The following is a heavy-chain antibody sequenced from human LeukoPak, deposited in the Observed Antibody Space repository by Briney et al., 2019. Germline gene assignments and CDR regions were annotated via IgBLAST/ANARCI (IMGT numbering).Heavy chain of an antibody. CDR1: GFTFSSYA. CDR3: AKMKGITMVRGTFDY. D-gene: IGHD3-10*01. CDR2: ISGSGGNT. J-gene: IGHJ4*02. Sequence: PGGSLRLSCAASGFTFSSYAMTWVRQAPGKGLEWVSSISGSGGNTYHADSVKGRFTTSRDNSKNTLYLQMSSLRAEDTAVYYCAKMKGITMVRGTFDYWGQGTLVTVSS. V-gene: IGHV3-23*01.